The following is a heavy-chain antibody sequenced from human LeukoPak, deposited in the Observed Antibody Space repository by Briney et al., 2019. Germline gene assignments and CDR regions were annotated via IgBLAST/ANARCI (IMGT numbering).Heavy chain of an antibody. CDR2: IHPLDSDT. CDR1: VYRFTSHW. V-gene: IGHV5-51*01. CDR3: ARRLNNNGWAPPIDN. J-gene: IGHJ4*02. Sequence: GESLSISCQGFVYRFTSHWIGWVRQTPGKGLEWMGIIHPLDSDTKYSPSFQGQITISADKSTAYLHWSSLKASDTAIYHCARRLNNNGWAPPIDNWGQGTLVTVSS. D-gene: IGHD6-19*01.